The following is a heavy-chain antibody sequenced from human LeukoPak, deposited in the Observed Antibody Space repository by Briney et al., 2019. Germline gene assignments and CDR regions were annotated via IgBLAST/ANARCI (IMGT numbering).Heavy chain of an antibody. J-gene: IGHJ4*02. Sequence: GGSLRLSCAASGFTFSSYAMSWVRQAPGQGLEWVSAISGSGGSTYYADSVKGRFTISRDNSKNTLYLQMNSLRAEDTAVYYCAKNPSGSYQEYFDYWGQGTLVTVSS. CDR2: ISGSGGST. CDR1: GFTFSSYA. CDR3: AKNPSGSYQEYFDY. D-gene: IGHD1-26*01. V-gene: IGHV3-23*01.